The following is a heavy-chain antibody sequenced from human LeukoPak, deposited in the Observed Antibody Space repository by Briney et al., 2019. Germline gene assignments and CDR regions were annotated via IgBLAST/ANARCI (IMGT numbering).Heavy chain of an antibody. Sequence: ASVKVSCKASGYTFTSYGISWVRQAPGQGLEWMGWISAYNGNTNYAQKLQGRVTMTTDTSTSTAYMELRSLRSDDTAVYYCARDQWTMVTTGPIEYYYYGMDVWGQGTTVTVSS. V-gene: IGHV1-18*01. CDR2: ISAYNGNT. J-gene: IGHJ6*02. D-gene: IGHD4-17*01. CDR1: GYTFTSYG. CDR3: ARDQWTMVTTGPIEYYYYGMDV.